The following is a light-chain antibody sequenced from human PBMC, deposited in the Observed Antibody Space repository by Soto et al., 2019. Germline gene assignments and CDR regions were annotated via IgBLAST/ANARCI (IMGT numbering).Light chain of an antibody. CDR3: QKYNSAPPFT. CDR2: AAS. CDR1: RGISNF. Sequence: DIQMTQSPSSLSVSVGDRVTIPCRGSRGISNFLAWYQQKPGKIPHFLIYAASTLQSGVPSRFSGSGSGTDFTLTISSLQPEDVATYYCQKYNSAPPFTFGPGTRVDIK. V-gene: IGKV1-27*01. J-gene: IGKJ3*01.